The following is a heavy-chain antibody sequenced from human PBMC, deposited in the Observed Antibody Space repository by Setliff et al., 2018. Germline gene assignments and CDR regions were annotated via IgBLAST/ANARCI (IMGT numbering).Heavy chain of an antibody. V-gene: IGHV4-38-2*02. CDR2: VYHGGST. D-gene: IGHD3-10*01. Sequence: PSETLSLTCSVSGYSISRGYYWGWVRQPPGKGLEWIGTVYHGGSTYYNPALKSRVAISLDTSKDHFSLSLTSVTAADTAVYYCARAGCYGSGGLHNWFDPWGQGTLVTVSS. CDR3: ARAGCYGSGGLHNWFDP. CDR1: GYSISRGYY. J-gene: IGHJ5*02.